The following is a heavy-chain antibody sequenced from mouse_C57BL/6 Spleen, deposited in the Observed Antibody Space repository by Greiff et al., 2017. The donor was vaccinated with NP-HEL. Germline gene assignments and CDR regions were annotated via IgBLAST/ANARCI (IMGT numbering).Heavy chain of an antibody. J-gene: IGHJ4*01. V-gene: IGHV5-4*01. CDR3: ARARGNYYGNLYAMDY. Sequence: EVQWVESGGGLVKPGGSLKLSCAASGFTFSSYAMSWVRQTPEKRLEWVATISDGGSYTYYPDNVKGRFTISRDNAKNNLYLQMSHLKSEDTAMYYCARARGNYYGNLYAMDYWGQGTSVTVSS. CDR2: ISDGGSYT. CDR1: GFTFSSYA. D-gene: IGHD2-1*01.